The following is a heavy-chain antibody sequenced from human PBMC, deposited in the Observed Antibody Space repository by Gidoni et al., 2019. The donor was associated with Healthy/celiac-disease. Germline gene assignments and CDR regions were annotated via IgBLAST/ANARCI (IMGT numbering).Heavy chain of an antibody. V-gene: IGHV3-33*01. D-gene: IGHD1-26*01. Sequence: AASGFTFSNYGMHWVRQAPGKGLEWVAVIWYDGNNQYYADSVKGRFTISRDNSKDTLYLQMNSLRAEDTAVYYCARPLVGAPYYYYVLDVWGQGTTVTVSS. J-gene: IGHJ6*02. CDR2: IWYDGNNQ. CDR3: ARPLVGAPYYYYVLDV. CDR1: GFTFSNYG.